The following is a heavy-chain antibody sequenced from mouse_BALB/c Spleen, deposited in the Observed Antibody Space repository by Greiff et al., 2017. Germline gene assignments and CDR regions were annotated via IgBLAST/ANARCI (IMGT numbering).Heavy chain of an antibody. CDR2: IYPGSGST. V-gene: IGHV1-77*01. Sequence: VMLVESGPELVKPGASVKMSCKASGYTFTDYVISWVKQRTGQGLEWIGEIYPGSGSTYYNEKFKGKATLTADKSSNTAYMQLSSLTSEDSAVYFCARRPMNWYFDVWGAGTTVTVSS. CDR3: ARRPMNWYFDV. J-gene: IGHJ1*01. D-gene: IGHD2-3*01. CDR1: GYTFTDYV.